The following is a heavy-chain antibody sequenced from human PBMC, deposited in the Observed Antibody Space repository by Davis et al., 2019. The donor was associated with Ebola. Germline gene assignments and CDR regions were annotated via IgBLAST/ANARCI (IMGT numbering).Heavy chain of an antibody. D-gene: IGHD2-2*02. Sequence: GESLKISCAASGFTFSSYAMSWVRQAPGKGLEWVSTISDSGFSTDYADSVKGRFTISRDNSKNTLYLQMKSLRAEDTAIYYCAYCSGADCYTPFDSWGQGTLVTVSS. J-gene: IGHJ4*02. V-gene: IGHV3-23*01. CDR1: GFTFSSYA. CDR2: ISDSGFST. CDR3: AYCSGADCYTPFDS.